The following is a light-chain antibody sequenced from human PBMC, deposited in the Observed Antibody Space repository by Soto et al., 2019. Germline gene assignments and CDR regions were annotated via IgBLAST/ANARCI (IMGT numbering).Light chain of an antibody. Sequence: SYELTQPPSVSVSPGQTASITCSGDNLGDKFACWYHQKPGQSPVLVIYQDSKRPSGIPERFSGSNSGNTATLTISRTQAMDEADYYCQAWDSSSVVFGGGTKVTVL. J-gene: IGLJ2*01. CDR3: QAWDSSSVV. V-gene: IGLV3-1*01. CDR1: NLGDKF. CDR2: QDS.